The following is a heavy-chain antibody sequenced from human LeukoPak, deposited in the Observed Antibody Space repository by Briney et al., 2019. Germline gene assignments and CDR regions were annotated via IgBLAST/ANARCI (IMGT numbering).Heavy chain of an antibody. CDR2: ISAYNGYA. Sequence: ASVKVSYKASDYTFTSYGISWLRQAPGQGLEWMGWISAYNGYAKYVEKVQGRVTMTTDTSTSTAYMELRSLRSDDTAVYFCARAYDSSACSNPGFDYWGQGTLVTVSS. CDR1: DYTFTSYG. V-gene: IGHV1-18*01. J-gene: IGHJ4*02. D-gene: IGHD3-22*01. CDR3: ARAYDSSACSNPGFDY.